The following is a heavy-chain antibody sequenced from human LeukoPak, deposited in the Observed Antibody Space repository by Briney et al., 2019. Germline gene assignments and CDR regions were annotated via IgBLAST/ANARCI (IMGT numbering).Heavy chain of an antibody. J-gene: IGHJ4*02. Sequence: GGSLRLSCTASGLPFSSYEMNWVRQAPGKGLEWISYISSRGTTIYYADSVKGRFTISRDNAENSLYLQMNSLRAEDAAVYYCARVYDTSGYKTPPPDYWGQGTLVTVSS. CDR1: GLPFSSYE. V-gene: IGHV3-48*03. CDR3: ARVYDTSGYKTPPPDY. CDR2: ISSRGTTI. D-gene: IGHD3-22*01.